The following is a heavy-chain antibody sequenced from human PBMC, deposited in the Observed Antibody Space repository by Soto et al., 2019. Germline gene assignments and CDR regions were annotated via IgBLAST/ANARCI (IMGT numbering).Heavy chain of an antibody. J-gene: IGHJ4*02. Sequence: QVHLVESGGGVVQPGRSLRLSCAASGFTFTSFGIHWVRQAPGKGLEWVAVVSYDGIDENYADSVKGRFSISRDNSKNTVYLQMNSLRGEDTAVYYCANDLREMATHTPDYWGQGTLVTVSS. D-gene: IGHD5-12*01. CDR1: GFTFTSFG. CDR2: VSYDGIDE. CDR3: ANDLREMATHTPDY. V-gene: IGHV3-30*18.